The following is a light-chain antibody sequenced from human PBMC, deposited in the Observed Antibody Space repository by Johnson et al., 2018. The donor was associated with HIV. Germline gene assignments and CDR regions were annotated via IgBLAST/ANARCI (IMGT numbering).Light chain of an antibody. V-gene: IGLV1-51*01. CDR1: NSNIGNNY. J-gene: IGLJ1*01. CDR3: GTWDSSLSVGV. Sequence: QSLLTQPPSVSAAPGQKVTISCSGSNSNIGNNYVSWYQQLPGTAPKLLIYDNNKRPSGIPDRFSGSKSGTSATLGITGLQTGDEADYYCGTWDSSLSVGVFGTGTKVTVL. CDR2: DNN.